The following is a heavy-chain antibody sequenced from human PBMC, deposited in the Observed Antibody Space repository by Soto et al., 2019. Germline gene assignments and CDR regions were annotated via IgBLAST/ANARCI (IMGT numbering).Heavy chain of an antibody. CDR2: ISGSGGST. CDR3: AKDLTRGYSYGGSGSYYYGMDV. J-gene: IGHJ6*02. D-gene: IGHD5-18*01. Sequence: GGSLRLSCAASGFTFSIYAMSWVRHAPGKGLEWVSAISGSGGSTYYADSVKGRFTISRDNSKNTLYLQMNSLRAEDTAVYYCAKDLTRGYSYGGSGSYYYGMDVWGQGTTVTVSS. CDR1: GFTFSIYA. V-gene: IGHV3-23*01.